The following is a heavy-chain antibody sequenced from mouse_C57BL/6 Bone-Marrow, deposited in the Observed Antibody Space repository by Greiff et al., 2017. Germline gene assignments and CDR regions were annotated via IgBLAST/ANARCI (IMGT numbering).Heavy chain of an antibody. CDR3: ARPPYYDYDGFAY. V-gene: IGHV5-12*01. CDR2: ISNGGGST. D-gene: IGHD2-4*01. J-gene: IGHJ3*01. Sequence: EVKLVESGGGLVQPGGSLKLSCAASGFTFSDYYMYWVRQTPEKRLEWVAYISNGGGSTYYPDTVKGRFTISRDNAKNTLYLQMSRLKSEDTAMYYCARPPYYDYDGFAYWGQGTLVTVSA. CDR1: GFTFSDYY.